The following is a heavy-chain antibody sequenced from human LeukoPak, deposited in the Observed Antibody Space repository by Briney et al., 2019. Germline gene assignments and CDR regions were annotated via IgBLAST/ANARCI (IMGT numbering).Heavy chain of an antibody. D-gene: IGHD2-2*01. CDR1: GASISSYY. V-gene: IGHV4-59*01. CDR2: IYYTWNT. J-gene: IGHJ3*02. Sequence: PSQTLSLTCTVSGASISSYYWSWIRQPPGNGLGWNGYIYYTWNTNYNPSLKSRVTISVDTSKFQFSLKLTSVAAADTAVYYCARSACSSSRSAFDIWGQGTMVTVSS. CDR3: ARSACSSSRSAFDI.